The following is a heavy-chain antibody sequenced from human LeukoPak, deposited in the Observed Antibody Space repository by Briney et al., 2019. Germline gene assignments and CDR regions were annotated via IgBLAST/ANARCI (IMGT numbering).Heavy chain of an antibody. Sequence: GGSLRLSCAASGFTFSSYSMNWVRQAPGKGLEWVSYISSSSSTIYYADSVKGRFTISRDNAKNSLYLQMNSLRAEDTAVYYCAREIYERYAVSWFDPWGQGTLVTVSS. CDR3: AREIYERYAVSWFDP. CDR2: ISSSSSTI. V-gene: IGHV3-48*04. CDR1: GFTFSSYS. J-gene: IGHJ5*02. D-gene: IGHD2/OR15-2a*01.